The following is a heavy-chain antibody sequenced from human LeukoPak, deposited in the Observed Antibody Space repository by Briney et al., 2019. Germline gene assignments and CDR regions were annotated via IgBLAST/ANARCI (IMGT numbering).Heavy chain of an antibody. CDR3: ARITTHYDSLTGDRVAYYFGF. CDR1: GYSFANYW. V-gene: IGHV5-51*01. CDR2: IFLGVSDT. J-gene: IGHJ4*02. Sequence: GESLKISCKDSGYSFANYWIAWVRQMPGKGLEWMGIIFLGVSDTRYSPSFQGQVTFSADKSISTAYLQWSSLKASDTAVYFCARITTHYDSLTGDRVAYYFGFWGQGTVVTV. D-gene: IGHD3-9*01.